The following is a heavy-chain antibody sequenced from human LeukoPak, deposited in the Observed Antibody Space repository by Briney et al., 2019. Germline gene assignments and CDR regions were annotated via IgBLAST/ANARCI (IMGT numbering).Heavy chain of an antibody. CDR3: ARGVITGRWWWLDP. Sequence: GGSLRLSCAASGFTFSSYGMHWVRQAPGKGLEWVAVIWYDGSNKYYADSVKGRFTISRDNSKNTLYLQMNSLRAEDTAVYYCARGVITGRWWWLDPWGQGTLVTVSS. D-gene: IGHD1-20*01. J-gene: IGHJ5*02. CDR2: IWYDGSNK. V-gene: IGHV3-33*01. CDR1: GFTFSSYG.